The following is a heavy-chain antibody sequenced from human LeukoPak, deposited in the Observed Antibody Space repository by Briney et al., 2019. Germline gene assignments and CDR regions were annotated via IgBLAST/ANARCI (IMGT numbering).Heavy chain of an antibody. CDR3: ARHQGVVLAAIPYYFDY. CDR1: GYSISSGYY. D-gene: IGHD2-2*01. J-gene: IGHJ4*02. Sequence: PSETLSLTCAVSGYSISSGYYWGWIRQPPGKGLEWIGSIYHSGSTYYNPSLKSRVTISVDTSKNQFSPKLSSVTAADTAVYYCARHQGVVLAAIPYYFDYWGQGTLVTVSS. CDR2: IYHSGST. V-gene: IGHV4-38-2*01.